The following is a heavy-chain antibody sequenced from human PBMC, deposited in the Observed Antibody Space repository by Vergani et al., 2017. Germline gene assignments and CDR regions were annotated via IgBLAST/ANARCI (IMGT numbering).Heavy chain of an antibody. D-gene: IGHD3-3*01. V-gene: IGHV4-34*01. CDR2: IDHTGRP. J-gene: IGHJ3*02. Sequence: QVQLQQWGGGLLKPSETLSLTCVVNGGSFTSYHWTWIRQSPGEGLEWVGDIDHTGRPDYNPSLKSRVTISVDTSKNQFSLKLSSVTAADTAVYYCARAPIGSTIFGVVIIRFAFDIWGQGTMVTVSS. CDR3: ARAPIGSTIFGVVIIRFAFDI. CDR1: GGSFTSYH.